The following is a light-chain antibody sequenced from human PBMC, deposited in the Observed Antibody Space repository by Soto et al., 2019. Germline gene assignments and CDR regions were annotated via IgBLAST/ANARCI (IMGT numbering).Light chain of an antibody. Sequence: DIQMTQSPSSLSASVGDRVTISCRASQNINNYVNWYQQKPGKAPDLLIYATSSLQTGVPSRFSGSGSGTDFTLTISSLQPEDFATYYCQQSYNIPLTFGGGTKVDIK. CDR2: ATS. J-gene: IGKJ4*01. CDR1: QNINNY. V-gene: IGKV1-39*01. CDR3: QQSYNIPLT.